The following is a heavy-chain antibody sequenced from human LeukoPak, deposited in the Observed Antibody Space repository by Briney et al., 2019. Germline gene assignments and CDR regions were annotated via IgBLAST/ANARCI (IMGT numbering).Heavy chain of an antibody. V-gene: IGHV3-30*02. D-gene: IGHD3-22*01. CDR3: AKDFIYDSSGGYMDV. CDR2: IRYDGSNK. J-gene: IGHJ6*03. Sequence: GGSLRLSCAASGFTVSSNYMSWVRQAPGKGLEWVAFIRYDGSNKYYADSVKGRFTISRDNSKNTLYLQMNSLRAEDTAVYYCAKDFIYDSSGGYMDVWGKGTTVTISS. CDR1: GFTVSSNY.